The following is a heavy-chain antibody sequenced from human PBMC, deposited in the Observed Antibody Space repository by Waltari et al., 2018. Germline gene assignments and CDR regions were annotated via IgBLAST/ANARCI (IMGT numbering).Heavy chain of an antibody. D-gene: IGHD3-10*01. CDR2: VWYEGRNQ. Sequence: QVQLVESGGGVVQPGKSLKLSCVASGFSFSSYGMHWVRQAPGKGLEWVAVVWYEGRNQYYADSVKGRFTISRDNSKNTLYLQVNSLRAEDTAVYYCTRDISGRTAFDIWGQGTMVTVSS. V-gene: IGHV3-33*01. J-gene: IGHJ3*02. CDR3: TRDISGRTAFDI. CDR1: GFSFSSYG.